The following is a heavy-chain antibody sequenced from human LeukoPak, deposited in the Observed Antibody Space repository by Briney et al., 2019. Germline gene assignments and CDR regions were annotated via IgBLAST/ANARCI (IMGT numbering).Heavy chain of an antibody. V-gene: IGHV1-2*02. CDR3: VRGIWAAGNFDY. CDR2: INPNSGGT. D-gene: IGHD6-13*01. CDR1: GYTFTGYY. Sequence: ASVKVSCKASGYTFTGYYMHWVRQAPGQGLEWMGWINPNSGGTNYAQKFQGRITMTRDTSISTAYMELSRLRSDDTAVYYCVRGIWAAGNFDYWGQGTLVTVSS. J-gene: IGHJ4*02.